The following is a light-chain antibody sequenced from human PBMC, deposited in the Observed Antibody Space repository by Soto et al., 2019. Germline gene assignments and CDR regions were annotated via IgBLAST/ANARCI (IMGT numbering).Light chain of an antibody. Sequence: IVLSQSPATLSLPQGERATLSCRASQSVSSYLAWYQQKPGQAPRLLIYDASNRATGIPARFSGSGSGTDFTLTISRLETEDFAVYYCQLYNSSSLTFGQGTKVDIK. V-gene: IGKV3-11*01. CDR2: DAS. CDR1: QSVSSY. J-gene: IGKJ1*01. CDR3: QLYNSSSLT.